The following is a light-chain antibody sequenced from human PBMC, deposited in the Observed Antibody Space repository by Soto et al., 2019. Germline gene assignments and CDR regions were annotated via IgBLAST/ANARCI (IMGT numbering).Light chain of an antibody. J-gene: IGKJ4*01. V-gene: IGKV3-15*01. Sequence: EVVMTQSPATLSVSPGDGVTLSCSASQVICDSIVWYQHKPGQTPRLLVYDTSTRATGVPATFNGSSSGPEFPLAFNSLRSEDFEIYYWQACNNWPSTFCGGSKV. CDR3: QACNNWPST. CDR1: QVICDS. CDR2: DTS.